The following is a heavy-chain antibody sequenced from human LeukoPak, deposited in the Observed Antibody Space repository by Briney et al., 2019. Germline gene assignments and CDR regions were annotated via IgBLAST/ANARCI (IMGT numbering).Heavy chain of an antibody. Sequence: SETLSLTCAVSGYSISSNYYWGWIRQPPGKKLEWIGSIYNSGSTYYNPSLKSRITISVDTSKNHFSLKLSSVTAADTAVYYCARNATTGWFDPWGQGTLVTVSS. CDR3: ARNATTGWFDP. CDR2: IYNSGST. V-gene: IGHV4-38-2*01. CDR1: GYSISSNYY. J-gene: IGHJ5*02. D-gene: IGHD1-14*01.